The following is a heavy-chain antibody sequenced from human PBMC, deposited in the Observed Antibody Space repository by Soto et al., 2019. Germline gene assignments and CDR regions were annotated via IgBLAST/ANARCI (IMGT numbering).Heavy chain of an antibody. CDR2: ISWNSGSI. CDR3: AKEGGWGAFDI. CDR1: GFTFDDYA. Sequence: GGSLRLSCAASGFTFDDYAMHWVRQAPGKGLEWVSGISWNSGSIGYADSVKGRFTISRDNAKNSLYLQMNSLRAEDTALYYCAKEGGWGAFDIWGQGTMVTVSS. V-gene: IGHV3-9*01. D-gene: IGHD3-16*01. J-gene: IGHJ3*02.